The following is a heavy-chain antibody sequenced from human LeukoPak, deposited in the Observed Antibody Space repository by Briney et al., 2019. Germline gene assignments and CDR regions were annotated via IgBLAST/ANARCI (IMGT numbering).Heavy chain of an antibody. Sequence: GGSLRLSCAASGFIFSSYWMSWVRQAPGKGLEWVANIKQDGSEKYYVDSVKGRFTISRDNAKNSLYLQMNSLRAEDTAVYYCARDRDYGGDFDYWGQGTLVTVSS. J-gene: IGHJ4*02. CDR3: ARDRDYGGDFDY. V-gene: IGHV3-7*01. CDR2: IKQDGSEK. CDR1: GFIFSSYW. D-gene: IGHD4-17*01.